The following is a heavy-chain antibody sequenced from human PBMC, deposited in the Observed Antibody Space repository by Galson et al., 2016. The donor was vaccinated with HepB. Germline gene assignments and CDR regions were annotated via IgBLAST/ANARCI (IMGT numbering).Heavy chain of an antibody. D-gene: IGHD6-19*01. Sequence: SLRLSCAASGFTFSSYSMNWVRQAPGKGLEWVSSISTTSSYIYYADSVKGRFTISRDNAKNSLYLQMNSLRAEDTAVYYCARGKYSSGWADYWGQGTLVTVSS. CDR2: ISTTSSYI. V-gene: IGHV3-21*01. CDR3: ARGKYSSGWADY. J-gene: IGHJ4*02. CDR1: GFTFSSYS.